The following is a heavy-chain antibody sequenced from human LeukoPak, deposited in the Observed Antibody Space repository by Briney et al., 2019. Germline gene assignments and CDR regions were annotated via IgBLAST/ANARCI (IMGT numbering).Heavy chain of an antibody. CDR3: ARGGSYLGHCDY. Sequence: PSETLSLTCTVSGGSISNYYWSWIRQPPGKGLEWVGYIYDSGSTNYNPSLKSRVTISVDTSKNKFSLKLRSVTAADTAVYYCARGGSYLGHCDYWGQGSLVTVSS. CDR2: IYDSGST. CDR1: GGSISNYY. D-gene: IGHD1-26*01. V-gene: IGHV4-59*01. J-gene: IGHJ4*02.